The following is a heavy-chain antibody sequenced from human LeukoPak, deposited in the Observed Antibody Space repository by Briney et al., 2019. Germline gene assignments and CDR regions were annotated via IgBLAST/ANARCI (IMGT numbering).Heavy chain of an antibody. V-gene: IGHV3-23*01. CDR3: AKDILMVYATRPNDAFDI. CDR2: ISGSGGST. D-gene: IGHD2-8*01. CDR1: GFTFSSYA. J-gene: IGHJ3*02. Sequence: SGGSLRLSCAASGFTFSSYAMSWVRQAPGKGLEWVSAISGSGGSTYYADSVKGRFTISRDNSKNTLYLQMNSLRAEDTAVYYCAKDILMVYATRPNDAFDIWGQGTLVTVSS.